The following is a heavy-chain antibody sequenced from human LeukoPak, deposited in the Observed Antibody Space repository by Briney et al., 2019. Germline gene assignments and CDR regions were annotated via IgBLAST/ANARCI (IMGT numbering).Heavy chain of an antibody. J-gene: IGHJ4*02. CDR3: ARLRKYYYDSSGYKARAYYYFDY. D-gene: IGHD3-22*01. Sequence: SETLSLTCAVSDYSSSSDYYWGWIRQPPGKGLEWIGSIYYSGSIYYNPSLKSRVTISVDTSKNQFSLKLSSVTAADTAVYCCARLRKYYYDSSGYKARAYYYFDYWGQGTLVTVSS. CDR2: IYYSGSI. V-gene: IGHV4-38-2*01. CDR1: DYSSSSDYY.